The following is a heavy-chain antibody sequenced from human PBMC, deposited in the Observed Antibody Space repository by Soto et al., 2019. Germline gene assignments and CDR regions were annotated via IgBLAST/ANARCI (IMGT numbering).Heavy chain of an antibody. CDR1: GDSISSGAYY. CDR3: ARGTTVTIHNGFDP. D-gene: IGHD4-17*01. CDR2: IYYSGTT. Sequence: QVQLQESGPGLVKPSQTLSLTCTVSGDSISSGAYYWSWIRHHPGRGLEWIGFIYYSGTTYYNPSLKSRVNISVDTSKNQFSLTVTSVTAADTAVYYCARGTTVTIHNGFDPWGQGTLVTVSS. V-gene: IGHV4-31*03. J-gene: IGHJ5*02.